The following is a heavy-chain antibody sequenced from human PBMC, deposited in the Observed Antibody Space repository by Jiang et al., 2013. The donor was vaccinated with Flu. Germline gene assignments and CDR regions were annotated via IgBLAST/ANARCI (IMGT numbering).Heavy chain of an antibody. Sequence: YGSGLVKPSQTLSLTCTVSGGSISSGGYYWSWIRQHPGKGLEWIGYIYYSGSTYYNPSLKSRVTISVDTSKNQFSLKLSSVTAADTAVYYCARVNTPDRRIDYWGQGTLVTVSS. CDR3: ARVNTPDRRIDY. D-gene: IGHD2-2*02. V-gene: IGHV4-31*03. J-gene: IGHJ4*02. CDR1: GGSISSGGYY. CDR2: IYYSGST.